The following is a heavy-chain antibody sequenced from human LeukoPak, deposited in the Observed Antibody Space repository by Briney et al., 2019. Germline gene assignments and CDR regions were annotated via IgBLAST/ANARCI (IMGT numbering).Heavy chain of an antibody. CDR3: AREGGDSSSWYRKPFDY. D-gene: IGHD6-13*01. J-gene: IGHJ4*02. CDR1: GFTFSSYG. V-gene: IGHV3-33*01. Sequence: QPGRSLRLSCAASGFTFSSYGMHWVRQAPGKGLEWVAVIWYDGSNNYYADSVKGRFTISRDNSKNTLYLQMNSLRAKDTAVYYCAREGGDSSSWYRKPFDYWGQGTLVTVSS. CDR2: IWYDGSNN.